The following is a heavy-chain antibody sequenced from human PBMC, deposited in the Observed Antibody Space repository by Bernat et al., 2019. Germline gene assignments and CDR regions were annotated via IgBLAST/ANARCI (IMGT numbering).Heavy chain of an antibody. V-gene: IGHV3-30-3*01. D-gene: IGHD1-26*01. CDR1: GFTFSSYT. CDR2: ISFDGSNK. Sequence: QVQLVESGGGVVQSGGSLRLSCAASGFTFSSYTMHWVRQAPGKGLEWVAVISFDGSNKYYADSAKGRFTISRDNSKNTLNLQMNSLRAEDTAVYYCARDAHPYSGSYWSFDYWGQGTLVTVSS. CDR3: ARDAHPYSGSYWSFDY. J-gene: IGHJ4*02.